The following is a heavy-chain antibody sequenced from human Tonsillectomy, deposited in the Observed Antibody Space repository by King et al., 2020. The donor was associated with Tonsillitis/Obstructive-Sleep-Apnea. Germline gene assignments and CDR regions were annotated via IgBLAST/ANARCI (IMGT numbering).Heavy chain of an antibody. J-gene: IGHJ4*02. CDR2: INHSGSN. CDR3: ARVYDYVWGSYRDRAFYY. Sequence: VQLPQWGAGVLKPSETLSLTCAVYGGSFSGYYWSWIRQPPGKGLEWIGEINHSGSNNYNPSLKSRVTISVETSQNQFSLKLSSVTAADTAVYYFARVYDYVWGSYRDRAFYYWGQGTLVTVSS. CDR1: GGSFSGYY. V-gene: IGHV4-34*01. D-gene: IGHD3-16*02.